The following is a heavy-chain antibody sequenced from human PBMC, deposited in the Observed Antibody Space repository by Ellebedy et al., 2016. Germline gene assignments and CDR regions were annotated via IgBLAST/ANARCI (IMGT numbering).Heavy chain of an antibody. CDR3: VKDQSRDGYKILSYYYYGLDV. CDR2: INWNSDNI. J-gene: IGHJ6*02. D-gene: IGHD5-24*01. Sequence: GGSLRLSXAASGFTFDDYAMHWVRQAPGKGLEWVSRINWNSDNIGYADSVKGRFTISRDNARNSLYLQMNSLRAEDTALYYCVKDQSRDGYKILSYYYYGLDVWGQGTTVTVSS. CDR1: GFTFDDYA. V-gene: IGHV3-9*01.